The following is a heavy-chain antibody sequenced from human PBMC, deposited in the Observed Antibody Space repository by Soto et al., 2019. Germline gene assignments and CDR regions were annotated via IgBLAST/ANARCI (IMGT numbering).Heavy chain of an antibody. J-gene: IGHJ6*02. CDR1: GYSFTSYW. CDR2: IYPGDSDT. CDR3: ARYSLYCSSTSCDYYYYGMDV. V-gene: IGHV5-51*01. D-gene: IGHD2-2*01. Sequence: GESLKISCKGSGYSFTSYWIGWVRQMPGKGLEWMGIIYPGDSDTRYSPSFQGQVTISADKSISTAYLQWSSLKASDTDMYYCARYSLYCSSTSCDYYYYGMDVWGQGTTVTVSS.